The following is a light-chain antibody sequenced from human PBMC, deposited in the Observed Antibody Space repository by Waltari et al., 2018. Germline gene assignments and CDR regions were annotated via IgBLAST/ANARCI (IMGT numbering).Light chain of an antibody. V-gene: IGKV3-20*01. Sequence: CGTSQDVSRYSAWYRQNPGPAPRVLSCGASTRATGIPDRFSGSGSGTDFSLTISRLDPEDFAVYFCQQHVSLPATFGQGTKVEIK. J-gene: IGKJ1*01. CDR2: GAS. CDR1: QDVSRY. CDR3: QQHVSLPAT.